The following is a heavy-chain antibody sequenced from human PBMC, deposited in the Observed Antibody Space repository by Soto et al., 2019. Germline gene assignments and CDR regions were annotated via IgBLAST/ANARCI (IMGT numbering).Heavy chain of an antibody. D-gene: IGHD4-17*01. Sequence: LSLTCAVYGGSFSGYYWSWIRQPPGKGLEWIGEINHSGSTNYNPSLKSRVTISVDTSKNQFSLKLSSVTAADTAVYYCARGPTVTTLRYYYYYGMDVWGQGTTVTVSS. V-gene: IGHV4-34*01. CDR2: INHSGST. J-gene: IGHJ6*02. CDR1: GGSFSGYY. CDR3: ARGPTVTTLRYYYYYGMDV.